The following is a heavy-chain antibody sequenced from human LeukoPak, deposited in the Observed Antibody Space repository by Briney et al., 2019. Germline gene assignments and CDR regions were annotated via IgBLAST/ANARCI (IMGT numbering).Heavy chain of an antibody. Sequence: ASVKVSCKASGYTFTSYGISWVRQAPGQGLEWMGWISAYNGNTNYAQKLQGRVTMTTDTSPSTAYMELRSLRSDDTAVYYCARDGLGFGELSYYYMDVWGKGTTVTVSS. D-gene: IGHD3-10*01. J-gene: IGHJ6*03. CDR3: ARDGLGFGELSYYYMDV. CDR2: ISAYNGNT. CDR1: GYTFTSYG. V-gene: IGHV1-18*01.